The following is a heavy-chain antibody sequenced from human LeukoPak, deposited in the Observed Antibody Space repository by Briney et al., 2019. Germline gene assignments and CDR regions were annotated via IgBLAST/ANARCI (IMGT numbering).Heavy chain of an antibody. V-gene: IGHV3-7*01. CDR1: GFTFSSYW. CDR3: ARGGSSQYNF. D-gene: IGHD5-18*01. CDR2: IRHDGSEK. J-gene: IGHJ4*02. Sequence: GGSLRLSCAASGFTFSSYWMSWVRQAPGKGLEWVANIRHDGSEKYYVDSVKGRFTISRDNAKDSLYLQMNSLRVEDTAVYYCARGGSSQYNFWGQGTLVTVSS.